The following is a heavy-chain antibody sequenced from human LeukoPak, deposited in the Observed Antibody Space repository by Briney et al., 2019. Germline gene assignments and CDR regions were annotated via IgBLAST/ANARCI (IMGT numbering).Heavy chain of an antibody. CDR2: IYSSGST. J-gene: IGHJ5*02. D-gene: IGHD2-21*02. V-gene: IGHV4-61*02. CDR1: GGSISSGSYY. CDR3: AREGVLYCGGDCYSTIGWFDP. Sequence: SETLSLTCTVSGGSISSGSYYWSWIRQPAGKGLEWIGRIYSSGSTNYNPSLKSRVTISVDTSKNQFSLKLSSVTAADTAVYYCAREGVLYCGGDCYSTIGWFDPWGQGTLVTVSS.